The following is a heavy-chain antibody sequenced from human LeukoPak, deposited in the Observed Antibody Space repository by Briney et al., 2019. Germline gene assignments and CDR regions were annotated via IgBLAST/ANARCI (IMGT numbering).Heavy chain of an antibody. CDR2: FSTSGST. J-gene: IGHJ3*02. CDR1: GDSISYFY. Sequence: SETLSLTCSVSGDSISYFYWSWIRQAAGKGLEWIGRFSTSGSTDYNASLKSRVTMSVDTYKNQFSLKLSYLTAADTAVYYCARDKSRTYGSADAFDIWGQGTMVTVSS. D-gene: IGHD3-10*01. V-gene: IGHV4-4*07. CDR3: ARDKSRTYGSADAFDI.